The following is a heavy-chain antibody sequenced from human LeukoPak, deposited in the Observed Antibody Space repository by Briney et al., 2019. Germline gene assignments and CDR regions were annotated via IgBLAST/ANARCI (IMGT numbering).Heavy chain of an antibody. D-gene: IGHD5-12*01. Sequence: GGSLRLSCAASGFTFSSYSMNWVRQAPGKGLEWVSSISSSSSYIYYADSVKGRFTISRDNAKNSLYLQMNSLRAEDTAVYYCARGSGSGNDYDYWGQGTLVTVSS. CDR2: ISSSSSYI. V-gene: IGHV3-21*01. CDR3: ARGSGSGNDYDY. CDR1: GFTFSSYS. J-gene: IGHJ4*02.